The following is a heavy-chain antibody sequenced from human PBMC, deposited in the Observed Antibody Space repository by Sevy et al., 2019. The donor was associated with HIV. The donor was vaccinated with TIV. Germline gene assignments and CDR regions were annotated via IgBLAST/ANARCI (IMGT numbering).Heavy chain of an antibody. D-gene: IGHD1-26*01. CDR2: IYAGGNT. CDR1: GFTVSNNY. V-gene: IGHV3-53*01. Sequence: GGSLRLSCAVSGFTVSNNYITWVRQAPGKGLEWVSAIYAGGNTYYADSVKGRFTISRDNSKNMVYLQMNTLTADDTAVYYCARAPSGSQGPGQYFRHWGQGTLVTVSS. J-gene: IGHJ1*01. CDR3: ARAPSGSQGPGQYFRH.